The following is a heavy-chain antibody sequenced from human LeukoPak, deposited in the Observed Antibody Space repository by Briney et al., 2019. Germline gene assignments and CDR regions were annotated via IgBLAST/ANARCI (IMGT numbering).Heavy chain of an antibody. V-gene: IGHV7-4-1*02. D-gene: IGHD2-21*02. Sequence: ASVKVSCKASGYTFTSYAMNWVRQAPGQGLEWMGWINTNTGNPTYAQGFTGRFVFSLDTSVSTAYLQISSLKAEDTAVYYCARKMGGDPRRSRDYYYYMDVWGKGTTVTVSS. CDR3: ARKMGGDPRRSRDYYYYMDV. CDR1: GYTFTSYA. CDR2: INTNTGNP. J-gene: IGHJ6*03.